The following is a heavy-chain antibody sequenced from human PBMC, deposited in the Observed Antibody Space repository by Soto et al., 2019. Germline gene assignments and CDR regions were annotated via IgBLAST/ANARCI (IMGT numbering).Heavy chain of an antibody. CDR2: MNPNSGNT. J-gene: IGHJ6*02. Sequence: ASVKVSCKASGYTFTSYDINWVRQATGQGLEWMGWMNPNSGNTGYAQKFQGRVTMTRNTSISTAYMELSSLRSEDTAVYYCARDRRLGGLLWVGEQPLPYGMDVWGQGTTVTVSS. D-gene: IGHD3-10*01. CDR1: GYTFTSYD. V-gene: IGHV1-8*01. CDR3: ARDRRLGGLLWVGEQPLPYGMDV.